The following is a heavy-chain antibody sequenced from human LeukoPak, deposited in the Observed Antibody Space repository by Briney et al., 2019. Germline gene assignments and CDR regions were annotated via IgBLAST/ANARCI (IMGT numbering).Heavy chain of an antibody. CDR2: ISDRGDTI. Sequence: GGSLRLSCAASGFTFSDYYMSWNRQAPGKGLEWVLYISDRGDTIYYADSVKGRFTVSRDNANNSVSLQMNSLSADDTAVYYCARLKAGNWGPGTLVTVSS. CDR3: ARLKAGN. CDR1: GFTFSDYY. V-gene: IGHV3-11*01. J-gene: IGHJ4*02.